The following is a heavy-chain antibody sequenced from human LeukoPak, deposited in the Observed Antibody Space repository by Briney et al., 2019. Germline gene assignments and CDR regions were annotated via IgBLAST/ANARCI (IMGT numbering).Heavy chain of an antibody. J-gene: IGHJ4*02. Sequence: ASVKVSCKASGYTFTKYGVSWVRQAPGQGLEWMGIINPSGGSTSYAQKFQGRVTMTRDTSTSTVYMELSSLRSEDTAVYYCARDTNDVRSYYFDYWGQGTLVTVSS. CDR3: ARDTNDVRSYYFDY. CDR1: GYTFTKYG. D-gene: IGHD1-1*01. V-gene: IGHV1-46*03. CDR2: INPSGGST.